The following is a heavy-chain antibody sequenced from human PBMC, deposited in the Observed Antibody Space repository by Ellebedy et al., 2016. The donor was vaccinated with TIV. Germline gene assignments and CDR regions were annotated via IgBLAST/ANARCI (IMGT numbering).Heavy chain of an antibody. CDR2: IYTSGST. CDR3: ARTVYCGGDCYTDY. D-gene: IGHD2-21*01. J-gene: IGHJ4*02. V-gene: IGHV4-61*02. CDR1: GGSISSGSYY. Sequence: LRLXCTVSGGSISSGSYYWSWIRQPAGKGLEWIGRIYTSGSTNYNPSLKSRVTMSVDTSKNQFSLKLSSVTAADTAVYYCARTVYCGGDCYTDYWGQGTLVTVSS.